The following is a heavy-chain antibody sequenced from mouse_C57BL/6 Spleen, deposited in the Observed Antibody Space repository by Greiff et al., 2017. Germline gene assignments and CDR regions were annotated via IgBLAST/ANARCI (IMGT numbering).Heavy chain of an antibody. J-gene: IGHJ2*03. V-gene: IGHV1-53*01. D-gene: IGHD2-4*01. CDR3: ARRGPNYDYPD. CDR1: GYTFTSYW. CDR2: INPSNGGT. Sequence: QVQLQQPGTELVKPGASVKLSCKASGYTFTSYWMHWVKQRPGQGLEWMGNINPSNGGTNYNEKFKSKATLTVDKSSSTAYMQRSSLTSEDSAVCASARRGPNYDYPDWGQGTRLTVSS.